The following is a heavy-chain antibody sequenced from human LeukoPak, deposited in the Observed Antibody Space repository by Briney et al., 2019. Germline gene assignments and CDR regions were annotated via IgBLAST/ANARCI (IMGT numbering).Heavy chain of an antibody. J-gene: IGHJ5*02. Sequence: ASVKVSCKASGYTFTGYYMHWVRQAPGQGLEWMGWINPNSGGTNYAQKFQGRVTMTRDTSISTAYMELSRLRSDDTAVYYCAREVATTSWFDPWGQGTLVTVYS. V-gene: IGHV1-2*02. CDR1: GYTFTGYY. CDR3: AREVATTSWFDP. D-gene: IGHD5-12*01. CDR2: INPNSGGT.